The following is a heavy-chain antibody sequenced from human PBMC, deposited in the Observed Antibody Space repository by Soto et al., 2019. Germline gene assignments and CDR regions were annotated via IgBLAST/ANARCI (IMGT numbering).Heavy chain of an antibody. Sequence: RASVKVSCKASGYTFTSYGISWVRQAPGQGLEWMGWISAYNGNTNYAQKLQGRVTMTTDTSTSTAYMELRSLRSDDTAVYYCARDRALTGYYTYYGMDVWGQGTTVTVSS. D-gene: IGHD3-9*01. V-gene: IGHV1-18*04. CDR1: GYTFTSYG. CDR3: ARDRALTGYYTYYGMDV. J-gene: IGHJ6*02. CDR2: ISAYNGNT.